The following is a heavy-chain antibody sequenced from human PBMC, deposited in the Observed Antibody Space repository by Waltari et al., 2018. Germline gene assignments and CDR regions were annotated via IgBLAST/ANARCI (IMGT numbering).Heavy chain of an antibody. D-gene: IGHD2-2*01. CDR2: IKHSGST. CDR1: GGSFSGYS. V-gene: IGHV4-34*01. Sequence: QVQLQQWGAGLLKPSETLSLTCAVYGGSFSGYSWSWIRQPPGKGLEWIGEIKHSGSTNYNPSLKSRVTISVDTSKNQFSLKLSSVTAADTAVYYCARGIVVGYYYYMDVWGKGTTVTVSS. CDR3: ARGIVVGYYYYMDV. J-gene: IGHJ6*03.